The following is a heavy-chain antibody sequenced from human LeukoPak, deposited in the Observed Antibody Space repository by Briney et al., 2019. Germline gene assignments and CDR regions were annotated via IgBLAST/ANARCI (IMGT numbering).Heavy chain of an antibody. J-gene: IGHJ3*02. Sequence: GGSLRLSCAASGFTFSSYEMNWVRQAPGKGLEWVSYILNSGTTTYYADSVKGRFTISRDNAKNSLYLQMNSLRAGDTAEYYCARVGFYAFDIWGQGTKVTVSS. CDR2: ILNSGTTT. CDR1: GFTFSSYE. V-gene: IGHV3-48*03. D-gene: IGHD1-26*01. CDR3: ARVGFYAFDI.